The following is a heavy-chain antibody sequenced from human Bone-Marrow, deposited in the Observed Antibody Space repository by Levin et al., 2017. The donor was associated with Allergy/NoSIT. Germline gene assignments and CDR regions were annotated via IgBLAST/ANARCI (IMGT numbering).Heavy chain of an antibody. CDR2: IYYSGTT. Sequence: SQTLSLTCTVSGGSIRSSSNYWGWIRQPPGKGLEWIGSIYYSGTTYYNPSLKSRVTLSVDTSKNQFSLKLSSVTAADTAVYYCARGGVGYCTNGVCYAHDYWGQGTLVTVSS. CDR1: GGSIRSSSNY. V-gene: IGHV4-39*07. J-gene: IGHJ4*02. CDR3: ARGGVGYCTNGVCYAHDY. D-gene: IGHD2-8*01.